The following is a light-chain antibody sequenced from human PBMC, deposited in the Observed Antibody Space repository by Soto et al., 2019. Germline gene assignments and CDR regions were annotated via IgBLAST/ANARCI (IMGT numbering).Light chain of an antibody. CDR3: QQTYSTLSIT. CDR2: AAS. CDR1: ESIARH. J-gene: IGKJ5*01. Sequence: DIQMTQSPSSLSASVGDRVTITCRASESIARHLNWYQQKPGKAPKLLIYAASSLQNGVPSRFXGAGSRTHSTLTISHLQTEDFATYYSQQTYSTLSITFRPGTRLQMK. V-gene: IGKV1-39*01.